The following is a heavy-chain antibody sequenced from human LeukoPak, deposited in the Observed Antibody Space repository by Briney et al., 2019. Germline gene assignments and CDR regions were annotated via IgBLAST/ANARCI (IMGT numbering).Heavy chain of an antibody. J-gene: IGHJ4*02. CDR1: GGSISSYY. D-gene: IGHD1-20*01. V-gene: IGHV4-59*01. CDR2: IYYSGST. Sequence: KPSETLSLTCTVSGGSISSYYWSWIRQPPGKGLEWIGYIYYSGSTNYTPSLKSRVTISVDTSKNQFSLKLSSVTAADTAVYYCARGNWNPDYWGQGTLVTVSS. CDR3: ARGNWNPDY.